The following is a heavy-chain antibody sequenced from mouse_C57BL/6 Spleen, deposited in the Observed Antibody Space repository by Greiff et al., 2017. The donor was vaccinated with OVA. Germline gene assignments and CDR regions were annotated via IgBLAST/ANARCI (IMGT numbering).Heavy chain of an antibody. J-gene: IGHJ3*01. CDR3: AREGY. Sequence: EVQVVESGGGLVKPGGSLKLSCAASGFTFSSYAMSWVRQTPEKRLEWVATISDGGSYTYYPDNVKGRFTISRDNAKNNLYLQMSHLKSEDTAMYYCAREGYWGQGTLVTVSA. CDR1: GFTFSSYA. V-gene: IGHV5-4*01. CDR2: ISDGGSYT.